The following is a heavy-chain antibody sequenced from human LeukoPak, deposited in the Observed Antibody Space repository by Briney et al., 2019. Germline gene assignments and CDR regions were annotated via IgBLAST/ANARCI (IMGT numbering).Heavy chain of an antibody. D-gene: IGHD4-17*01. Sequence: GGSLRLSCAASGFTFSDYYMSWIRHAPGKGLEWVSFISSSGSTIYSADSLKGRFTISRDNAKKSLYLQMNSLRADDTAVYYCARERGYGADYWGQGTLVTVSS. V-gene: IGHV3-11*04. J-gene: IGHJ4*02. CDR3: ARERGYGADY. CDR2: ISSSGSTI. CDR1: GFTFSDYY.